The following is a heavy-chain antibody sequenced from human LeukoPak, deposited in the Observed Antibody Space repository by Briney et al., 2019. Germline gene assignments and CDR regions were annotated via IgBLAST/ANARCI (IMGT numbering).Heavy chain of an antibody. CDR2: INSDGSIT. CDR1: GFTFSSHW. V-gene: IGHV3-74*01. D-gene: IGHD1-26*01. CDR3: AGDRATSYFDY. J-gene: IGHJ4*02. Sequence: GGSLRLSCAASGFTFSSHWMHWVRQAPGKGLVWVSRINSDGSITSYADSVEGRFTISRDNAKDTLYLQMNSLRAEDTAVYYCAGDRATSYFDYWGQGALVTISS.